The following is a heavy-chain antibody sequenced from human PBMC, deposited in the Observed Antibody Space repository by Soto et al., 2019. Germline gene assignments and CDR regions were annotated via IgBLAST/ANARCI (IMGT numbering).Heavy chain of an antibody. CDR1: GFTFSSYA. V-gene: IGHV3-30-3*01. J-gene: IGHJ2*01. CDR3: ARGLDGYDWYFDL. Sequence: QVQLVECGGGVVQPGRSLRLSCAASGFTFSSYAMHWVRQAPGKGLEWVAVISYDGSNKYYADSVKGRFTISRDNSKNTLYLQMNSLRAEDTAVYYCARGLDGYDWYFDLWGRGTLVTVSS. CDR2: ISYDGSNK. D-gene: IGHD3-22*01.